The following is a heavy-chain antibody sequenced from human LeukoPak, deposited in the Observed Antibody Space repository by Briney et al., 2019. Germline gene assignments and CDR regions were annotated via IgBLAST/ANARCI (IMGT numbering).Heavy chain of an antibody. V-gene: IGHV1-8*01. CDR3: AREKKTKNKNNWFDP. CDR2: MNPDSTNT. CDR1: GYTFASYD. D-gene: IGHD1-1*01. J-gene: IGHJ5*02. Sequence: RASVKVSCKASGYTFASYDINWVRQAPGQGLEWMGWMNPDSTNTGYAQKFQGRVTMTRDTSMSTAYMELSSLTSEDTAVYYCAREKKTKNKNNWFDPWGQGTLVTVSS.